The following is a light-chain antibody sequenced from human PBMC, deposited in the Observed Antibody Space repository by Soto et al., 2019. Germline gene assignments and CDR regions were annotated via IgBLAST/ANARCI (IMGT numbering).Light chain of an antibody. CDR1: QDISHF. Sequence: DIQMAQSPSSLSGTVGDRVTITCWASQDISHFLAWYQQKPGKVPQLLIYAASTLHSGVSSRFSGSGSGTEFTLTINSLQTEDVGTYYCQKYNTGPFTFGPGTKVHLK. V-gene: IGKV1-27*01. CDR3: QKYNTGPFT. CDR2: AAS. J-gene: IGKJ3*01.